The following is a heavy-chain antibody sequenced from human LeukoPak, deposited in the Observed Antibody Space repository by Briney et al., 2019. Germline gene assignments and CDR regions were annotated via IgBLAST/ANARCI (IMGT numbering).Heavy chain of an antibody. CDR1: GFTFSSYN. CDR3: ARTYSSSWYFDY. V-gene: IGHV3-53*01. J-gene: IGHJ4*02. D-gene: IGHD6-13*01. CDR2: IYSGGST. Sequence: GGSLRLSCAASGFTFSSYNMNWVRQAPGKGLEWVSVIYSGGSTYYADSVKGRFTISRDNSKNTLYLQMNSLRAEDTAVYYCARTYSSSWYFDYWGQGTLVTVSS.